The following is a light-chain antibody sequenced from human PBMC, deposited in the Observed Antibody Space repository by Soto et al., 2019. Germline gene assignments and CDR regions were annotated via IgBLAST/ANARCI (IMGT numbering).Light chain of an antibody. Sequence: QSALTQPPSASGSHGQSVTISCTGTSSDVGGYNYVSWYQQHPGKAPKLMIYEVSKRPSGVPDRFSGSKSGNTASLTVSGLQAEDEADYYCSSYAGSNNYVVFGGGTKLTVL. V-gene: IGLV2-8*01. CDR2: EVS. CDR3: SSYAGSNNYVV. J-gene: IGLJ2*01. CDR1: SSDVGGYNY.